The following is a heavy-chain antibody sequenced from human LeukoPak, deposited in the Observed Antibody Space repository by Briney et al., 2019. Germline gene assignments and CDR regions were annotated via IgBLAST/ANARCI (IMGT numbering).Heavy chain of an antibody. D-gene: IGHD2-2*01. Sequence: ASVKVSCKASGGTFSSYAISWVRQAPGQGLEWMGGIIPIFGTANYAQKFQGRVTITEDESTSTAYMELSSLRSEDTAVYYCAREGYCSSTSCPKSTWGQGTLVTVSS. CDR2: IIPIFGTA. J-gene: IGHJ5*02. CDR1: GGTFSSYA. V-gene: IGHV1-69*13. CDR3: AREGYCSSTSCPKST.